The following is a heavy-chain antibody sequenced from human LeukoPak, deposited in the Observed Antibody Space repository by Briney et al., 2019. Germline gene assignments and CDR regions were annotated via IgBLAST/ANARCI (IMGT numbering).Heavy chain of an antibody. CDR1: GYTFTGYY. D-gene: IGHD1/OR15-1a*01. V-gene: IGHV1-2*06. J-gene: IGHJ6*02. Sequence: ASVKVSCKASGYTFTGYYMHWVRQAPGQGLEWMGRINPNSGGTNYAQKFQGRVTMTRDTSISTAYMELSRLGSDDTAVYYCASSTISPYYYYYGMDVWGQGTTVTVSS. CDR2: INPNSGGT. CDR3: ASSTISPYYYYYGMDV.